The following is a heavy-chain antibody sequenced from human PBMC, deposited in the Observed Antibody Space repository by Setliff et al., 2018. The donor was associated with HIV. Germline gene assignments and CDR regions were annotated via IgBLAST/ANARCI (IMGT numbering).Heavy chain of an antibody. CDR2: IIPIFGTA. Sequence: SVKVSCKASGGTFSSYAISWVRQAPGQGLEWMGGIIPIFGTANYAQKFQGRVTITADESTSTAYMELSSLRSEDTDVYYCAFWSGYSRPYYYYYGMDVWGQGTTVTVSS. V-gene: IGHV1-69*13. CDR1: GGTFSSYA. CDR3: AFWSGYSRPYYYYYGMDV. J-gene: IGHJ6*02. D-gene: IGHD3-3*01.